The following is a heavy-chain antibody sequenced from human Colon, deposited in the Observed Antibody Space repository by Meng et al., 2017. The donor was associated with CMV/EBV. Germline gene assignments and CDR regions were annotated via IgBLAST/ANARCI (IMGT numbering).Heavy chain of an antibody. V-gene: IGHV4-59*01. J-gene: IGHJ5*02. CDR3: ARESRGSWYDNWFDP. Sequence: GSLRLSCTVSGGSISSYYWSWIRQPPGKGLEWIGYIYYSGSTNYNPSLKSRVTISVDTSKNQFSLKLSSVTAADTAVYYCARESRGSWYDNWFDPWGQGTLVTVSS. CDR2: IYYSGST. CDR1: GGSISSYY. D-gene: IGHD6-13*01.